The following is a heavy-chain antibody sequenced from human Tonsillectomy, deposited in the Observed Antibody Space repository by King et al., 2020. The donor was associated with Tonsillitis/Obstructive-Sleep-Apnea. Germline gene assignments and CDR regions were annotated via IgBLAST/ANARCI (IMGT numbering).Heavy chain of an antibody. D-gene: IGHD5-18*01. CDR1: GASISNYY. CDR2: IYYSGRT. J-gene: IGHJ6*03. V-gene: IGHV4-59*01. CDR3: ARVQHGYYYKNV. Sequence: VQLQESGPGVVKPSETLSLACTVSGASISNYYWNWIRQPPGKGLEWIAYIYYSGRTNSNPSLKSRVTMSVDTSKNQFFLRLNSVTAADTAVYCCARVQHGYYYKNVWGKGTTVPVSS.